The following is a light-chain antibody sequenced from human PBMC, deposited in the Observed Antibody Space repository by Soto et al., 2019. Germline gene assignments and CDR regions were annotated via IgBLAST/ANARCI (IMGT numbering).Light chain of an antibody. Sequence: EIVMSQSPATLSVSPGQRATLSCRASQSISSNLAWYQQKPGQAPRLLIYGASTRATGIPARFSGSGSGTEFTLTISRLQSEDFAVYYCQHYNNWPPWTFGQGTKVDI. V-gene: IGKV3-15*01. CDR1: QSISSN. J-gene: IGKJ1*01. CDR2: GAS. CDR3: QHYNNWPPWT.